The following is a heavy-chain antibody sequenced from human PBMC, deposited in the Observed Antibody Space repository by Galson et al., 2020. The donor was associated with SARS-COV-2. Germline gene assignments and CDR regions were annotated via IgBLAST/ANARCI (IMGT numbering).Heavy chain of an antibody. Sequence: SGPTLVKPTETLTLTCTVSGFSLSTARMGVSWIRQHPGKALEWLAHIFSNDEKSYSTSLKSRLTTSKDTSKSQVVLTMTNMDPVDTATYYCARVGYDVWRGWLLPHVGLDIWCQGTMVTVSS. CDR2: IFSNDEK. CDR3: ARVGYDVWRGWLLPHVGLDI. J-gene: IGHJ3*02. CDR1: GFSLSTARMG. D-gene: IGHD3-3*01. V-gene: IGHV2-26*01.